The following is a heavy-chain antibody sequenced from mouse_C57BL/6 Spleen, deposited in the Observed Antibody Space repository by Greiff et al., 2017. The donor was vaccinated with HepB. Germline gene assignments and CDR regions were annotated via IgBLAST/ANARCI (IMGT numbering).Heavy chain of an antibody. J-gene: IGHJ2*01. D-gene: IGHD2-2*01. CDR1: GFTFSDYY. Sequence: EVQLMESEGGLVQPGSSMKLSCTASGFTFSDYYMAWVRQVPEKGLEWVANINYDGSSTYYLDSLKSRFIISRDNAKNILYLQMSSLKSEDTATYYCAIDQVNNDYWGQGTTLTVSS. CDR2: INYDGSST. V-gene: IGHV5-16*01. CDR3: AIDQVNNDY.